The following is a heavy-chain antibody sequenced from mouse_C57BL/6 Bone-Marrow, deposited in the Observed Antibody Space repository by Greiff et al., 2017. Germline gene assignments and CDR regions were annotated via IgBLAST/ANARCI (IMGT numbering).Heavy chain of an antibody. CDR3: ARGTAYWFAY. Sequence: VKLMESGAELARPGASVKLSCKASGYTFTSYGISWVKQRTGQGLEWIGEIYPRSGNTYYNEKFKGKATLTADKSSSTAYMELRSLTSEDSAVYFCARGTAYWFAYWGQGTLVTVSA. CDR1: GYTFTSYG. D-gene: IGHD1-2*01. J-gene: IGHJ3*01. CDR2: IYPRSGNT. V-gene: IGHV1-81*01.